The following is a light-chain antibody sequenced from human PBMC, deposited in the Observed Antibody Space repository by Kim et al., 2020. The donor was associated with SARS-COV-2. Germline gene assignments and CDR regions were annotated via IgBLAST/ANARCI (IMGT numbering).Light chain of an antibody. CDR1: QSISSSF. V-gene: IGKV3-20*01. J-gene: IGKJ1*01. Sequence: SPGKRATLSCRASQSISSSFLAWYQQKPGQAPRLLIYGASNRATGIPDRFSGSGSGTDFTLSISRLEPEDFAVYYCQHYGSSPWTFGQGTKVDIK. CDR3: QHYGSSPWT. CDR2: GAS.